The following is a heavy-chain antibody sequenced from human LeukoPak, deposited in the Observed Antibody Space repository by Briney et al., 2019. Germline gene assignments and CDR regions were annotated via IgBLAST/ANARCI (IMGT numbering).Heavy chain of an antibody. CDR2: ISGSGGST. D-gene: IGHD1-1*01. CDR3: AKSRIELESYYYYMDV. V-gene: IGHV3-23*01. CDR1: GFTFSSYA. Sequence: PGGSLRLSCAASGFTFSSYAMSWVRQAPGKGLEWVSAISGSGGSTYYADSVKGRFTISRDNSKNTLYLQMNSLRAEDTAVYYCAKSRIELESYYYYMDVWGKGTTVTVSS. J-gene: IGHJ6*03.